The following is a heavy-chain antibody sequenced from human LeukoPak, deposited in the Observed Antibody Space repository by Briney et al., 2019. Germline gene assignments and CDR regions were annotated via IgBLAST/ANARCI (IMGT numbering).Heavy chain of an antibody. CDR3: AREILAPGKTHDY. CDR1: GFTFSSYS. Sequence: GGSLRLSCAASGFTFSSYSMNWIRQAPGKGLEWVSSISSSSSYIYYADSVKGRFTISRDNSKNTLYLQMNSLRAEDTAVYYCAREILAPGKTHDYWGQGTLVTVSS. V-gene: IGHV3-21*01. CDR2: ISSSSSYI. J-gene: IGHJ4*02.